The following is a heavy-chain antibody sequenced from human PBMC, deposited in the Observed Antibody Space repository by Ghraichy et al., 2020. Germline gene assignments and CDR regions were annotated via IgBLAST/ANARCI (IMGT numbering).Heavy chain of an antibody. Sequence: GESLNISCAATGFTFSNFWMSWVRQAPGKGLEWVAHIIKEGSEKYYVDSVKGRFTISRDNAKNSLYLQMNSLRAEDAAVYYCARGGFRGSFDYRGQGIMVTVSS. J-gene: IGHJ4*02. CDR3: ARGGFRGSFDY. CDR1: GFTFSNFW. V-gene: IGHV3-7*01. D-gene: IGHD3-16*01. CDR2: IIKEGSEK.